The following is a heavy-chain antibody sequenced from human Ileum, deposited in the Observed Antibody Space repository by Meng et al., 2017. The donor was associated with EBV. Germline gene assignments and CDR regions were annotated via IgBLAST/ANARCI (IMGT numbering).Heavy chain of an antibody. CDR2: IYHSGST. CDR1: GGSMRSTKW. Sequence: QLQGSGPGPGQPSGTLSLTCAVSGGSMRSTKWWSWVRQPPGKGLEWIGEIYHSGSTNYNPSLKSRVSISVDKSKNQFSLKLSSVTAADTAVYYCARADKVRFDYWGQGTLVTVSS. J-gene: IGHJ4*02. CDR3: ARADKVRFDY. V-gene: IGHV4-4*02.